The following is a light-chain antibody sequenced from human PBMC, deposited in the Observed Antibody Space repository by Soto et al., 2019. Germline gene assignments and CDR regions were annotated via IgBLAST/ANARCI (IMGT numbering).Light chain of an antibody. CDR2: GAS. CDR3: QHYGNSPPEYT. CDR1: QSVSSSF. J-gene: IGKJ3*01. Sequence: EIVLTQSPGTLSLSPGERATLSCRASQSVSSSFLAWYQQTPGQAPRLLIFGASYRATGIPDRFSGTGSGTDFTLTISKLEPEDFAVYYCQHYGNSPPEYTFGPGTKVD. V-gene: IGKV3-20*01.